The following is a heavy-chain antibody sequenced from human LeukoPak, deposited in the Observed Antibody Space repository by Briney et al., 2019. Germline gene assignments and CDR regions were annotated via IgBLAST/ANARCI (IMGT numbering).Heavy chain of an antibody. V-gene: IGHV3-21*04. CDR3: AKDHIPIYYGSGSYYTGPRLGGERYYFDY. Sequence: GGSLRLSCAASGFTFKDYALNWVRQTPGKGLEWVSSISDDGAYIYYADSVKGRFTISRDNVNSSLYLQMNSLRAEDTAVYYCAKDHIPIYYGSGSYYTGPRLGGERYYFDYWGQGTLVTVSS. CDR2: ISDDGAYI. J-gene: IGHJ4*02. D-gene: IGHD3-10*01. CDR1: GFTFKDYA.